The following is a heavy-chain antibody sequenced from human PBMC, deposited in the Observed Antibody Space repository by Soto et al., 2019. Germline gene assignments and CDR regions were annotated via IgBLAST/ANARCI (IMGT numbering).Heavy chain of an antibody. CDR3: ARYRSIAPVAFAF. CDR2: MNPNSGRT. V-gene: IGHV1-8*01. CDR1: GLTFPSDD. J-gene: IGHJ3*01. Sequence: ASVKVSCKASGLTFPSDDIEWVRQTTGQGLEWMGYMNPNSGRTGYAQKFQGRVSMTWNSATITAYMEVSSLRSEDTAIYYCARYRSIAPVAFAFWGQGTLVTVS. D-gene: IGHD1-26*01.